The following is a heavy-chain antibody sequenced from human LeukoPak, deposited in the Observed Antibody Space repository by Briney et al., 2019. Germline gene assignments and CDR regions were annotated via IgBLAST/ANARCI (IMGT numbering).Heavy chain of an antibody. CDR1: GFTFNTYA. CDR2: ISGSGGST. J-gene: IGHJ4*02. V-gene: IGHV3-23*01. Sequence: PGGSLRLSCAASGFTFNTYAMSWVRQAPGKGLEWVSAISGSGGSTYYADSVKGRFTISRDNSKNTLYLQMNSLRAEDTAVYYCARDLLGYGDHHDYWGQGTLVTVSS. CDR3: ARDLLGYGDHHDY. D-gene: IGHD4-17*01.